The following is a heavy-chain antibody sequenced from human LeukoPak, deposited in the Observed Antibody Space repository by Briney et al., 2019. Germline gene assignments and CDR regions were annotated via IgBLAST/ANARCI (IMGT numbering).Heavy chain of an antibody. D-gene: IGHD3-10*01. V-gene: IGHV5-10-1*01. Sequence: GASLKISCKGSGYSFTSYWISWVRQMPGKGLECMGRIDPSDSYTNYSPSFQGHVTISADKSISTAYLQWSSLKASDTAMYYCARRRGITMVRGVIKFDAFDIWGQGTMVTVSS. J-gene: IGHJ3*02. CDR1: GYSFTSYW. CDR3: ARRRGITMVRGVIKFDAFDI. CDR2: IDPSDSYT.